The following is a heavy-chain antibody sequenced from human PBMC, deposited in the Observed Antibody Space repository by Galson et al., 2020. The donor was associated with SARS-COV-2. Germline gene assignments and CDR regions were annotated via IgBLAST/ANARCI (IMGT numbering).Heavy chain of an antibody. D-gene: IGHD6-19*01. V-gene: IGHV4-34*01. CDR1: DGSFSGYY. CDR3: GIGDPGYSNGWNRAWCDP. Sequence: SETLSLTCAVYDGSFSGYYWSWIRQPPGNGLEWIGEINHSGSTNYNPSLKSRVTISVDTSKNQFSLKLNSVTAAETAIYYCGIGDPGYSNGWNRAWCDPWGRGILGTVSA. CDR2: INHSGST. J-gene: IGHJ5*02.